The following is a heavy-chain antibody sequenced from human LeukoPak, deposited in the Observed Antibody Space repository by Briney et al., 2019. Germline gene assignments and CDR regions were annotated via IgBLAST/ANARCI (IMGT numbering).Heavy chain of an antibody. J-gene: IGHJ6*04. CDR2: IIPIFGTA. D-gene: IGHD3-10*01. V-gene: IGHV1-69*13. CDR3: ARANPSYGSGSYYYYYYGMDV. CDR1: GGTFSSYA. Sequence: ASVKVSCKASGGTFSSYAIGWVRQAPGQELEWMGGIIPIFGTANYAQKFQGRVTITADESTSTAYMELSSLRSEDTAVYYCARANPSYGSGSYYYYYYGMDVWGKGTTVTVSS.